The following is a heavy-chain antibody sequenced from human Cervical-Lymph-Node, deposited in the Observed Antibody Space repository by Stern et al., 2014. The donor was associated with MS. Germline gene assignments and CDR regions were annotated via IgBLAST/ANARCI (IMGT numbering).Heavy chain of an antibody. J-gene: IGHJ4*02. CDR2: IYPGHSEP. D-gene: IGHD1-14*01. CDR3: ARQTTAWASDV. Sequence: EVQLVESGAELIRPGESLKISCKGSGYKFSIYWIAWVRQMPGKGLEWMGIIYPGHSEPRYSPSFQGQVTMSADKSTSTAYLQWSSLNASDTAMYFCARQTTAWASDVWGQGTLVTVSS. V-gene: IGHV5-51*01. CDR1: GYKFSIYW.